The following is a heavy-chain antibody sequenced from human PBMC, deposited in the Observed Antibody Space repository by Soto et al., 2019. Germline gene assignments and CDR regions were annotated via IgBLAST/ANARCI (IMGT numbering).Heavy chain of an antibody. CDR2: LSGGGDTT. D-gene: IGHD3-10*01. Sequence: EVQLLESGGGLVQPGGSLRLSCAASGFTFNNYAMTWVRQAPGKGLEWVSALSGGGDTTSYADSVKGRFTVSRDGSKNTLYLQMSSLRAEDTAPYYCAKGRGGSGSLTPRVDFWGQGTLVTVSS. V-gene: IGHV3-23*01. J-gene: IGHJ4*02. CDR1: GFTFNNYA. CDR3: AKGRGGSGSLTPRVDF.